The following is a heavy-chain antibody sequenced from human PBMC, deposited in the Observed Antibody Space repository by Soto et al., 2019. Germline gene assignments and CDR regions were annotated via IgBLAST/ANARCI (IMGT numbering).Heavy chain of an antibody. CDR3: AREQTTVVTSEYYYGMDV. CDR1: GSTFSSYA. J-gene: IGHJ6*02. V-gene: IGHV3-30-3*01. D-gene: IGHD4-17*01. CDR2: ISYDGSNK. Sequence: QVQLVESGGGVVQPGRSLRLSCAASGSTFSSYAMHWVRQTPGKGLEWVAVISYDGSNKYYADSVKGRFTISRDNSKNTLNLQMNSLRAEDTAVYYCAREQTTVVTSEYYYGMDVWGHGTTVTVSS.